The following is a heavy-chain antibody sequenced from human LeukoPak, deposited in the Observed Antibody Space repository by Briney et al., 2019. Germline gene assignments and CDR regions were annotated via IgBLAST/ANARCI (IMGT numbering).Heavy chain of an antibody. D-gene: IGHD3-3*01. Sequence: SETLSLTCTVSGGSISSSSYYWGWIRQPPGRGLEWIGYIYYSGSTNYNPSLKSRVTISVDTSKNQFSLKLSSVTAADTAVYYCARHITGQWSYNWFDPWGQGTLVTVSS. J-gene: IGHJ5*02. CDR2: IYYSGST. CDR1: GGSISSSSYY. CDR3: ARHITGQWSYNWFDP. V-gene: IGHV4-61*05.